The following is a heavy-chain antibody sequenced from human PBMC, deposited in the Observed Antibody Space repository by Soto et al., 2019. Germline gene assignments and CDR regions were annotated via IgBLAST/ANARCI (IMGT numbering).Heavy chain of an antibody. CDR1: GGTFSSYA. J-gene: IGHJ6*02. Sequence: SVKVSCKASGGTFSSYAISWVRQAPGQGLEWMGGIIPIFGTANYAQKFQGRVTITADESTSTAYMELSSLRSEDTAVYYCASARDEQQLVLFNYYYGMDVWGQGTTVTVYS. CDR3: ASARDEQQLVLFNYYYGMDV. CDR2: IIPIFGTA. V-gene: IGHV1-69*13. D-gene: IGHD6-13*01.